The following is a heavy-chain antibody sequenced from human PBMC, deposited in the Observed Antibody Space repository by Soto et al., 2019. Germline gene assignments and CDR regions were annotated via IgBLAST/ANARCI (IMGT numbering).Heavy chain of an antibody. V-gene: IGHV1-18*01. J-gene: IGHJ4*02. CDR2: ISAYNGNT. D-gene: IGHD3-10*01. CDR3: ARDFRAGIYYGSGSSVDY. CDR1: GYTFISYG. Sequence: QVQLVQSGAEVKKPGASVKVSCKASGYTFISYGISWVRQAPGQGLEWMGWISAYNGNTKYAQKVQDRVTMTTDTSTSTANMELRSLSSDDTAVYYCARDFRAGIYYGSGSSVDYWGQGTLVTVSS.